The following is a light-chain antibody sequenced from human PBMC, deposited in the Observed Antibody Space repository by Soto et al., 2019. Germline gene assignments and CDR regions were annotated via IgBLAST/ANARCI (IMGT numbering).Light chain of an antibody. CDR1: QSVSSN. CDR3: QQYNNWPFT. CDR2: GAS. Sequence: EIVMAQSPATLSVSPGEGATLPCRASQSVSSNLAWYQQKPGQTPRLLIFGASTRAPGIPARFSGSGSGTEFTLTISSLQSEDFAVYYCQQYNNWPFTVGPGTKVDIK. V-gene: IGKV3-15*01. J-gene: IGKJ3*01.